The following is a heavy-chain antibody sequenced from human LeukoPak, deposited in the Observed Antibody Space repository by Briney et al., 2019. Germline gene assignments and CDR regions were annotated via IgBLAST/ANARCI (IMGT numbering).Heavy chain of an antibody. V-gene: IGHV3-30*03. CDR2: ISYDGSNK. CDR3: GEGGGVVVVAPPGDN. J-gene: IGHJ4*02. Sequence: GGSLRLSCAASGFTFSSYSMNWVRQAPGKGLEWVAVISYDGSNKYYADSVQGRFTISRDNSKNTLYLQMNSLRAEAKAVYYWGEGGGVVVVAPPGDNWGKGTLLTAS. D-gene: IGHD2-15*01. CDR1: GFTFSSYS.